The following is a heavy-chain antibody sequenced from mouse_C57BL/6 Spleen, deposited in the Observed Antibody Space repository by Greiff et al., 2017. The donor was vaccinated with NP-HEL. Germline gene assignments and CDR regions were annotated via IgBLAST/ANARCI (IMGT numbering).Heavy chain of an antibody. V-gene: IGHV5-6*01. D-gene: IGHD3-2*01. CDR2: ISSGGSYT. Sequence: EVRVVESGGDLVKPGGSLKLSCAASGFTFSSYGMSWVRQTPDKRLEWVATISSGGSYTYYPDSVKGRFTISRDNAKNTLYLQMSSLKSEDTARYYCASHLGRQTARDFDYWGQGTTLTVSS. CDR1: GFTFSSYG. CDR3: ASHLGRQTARDFDY. J-gene: IGHJ2*01.